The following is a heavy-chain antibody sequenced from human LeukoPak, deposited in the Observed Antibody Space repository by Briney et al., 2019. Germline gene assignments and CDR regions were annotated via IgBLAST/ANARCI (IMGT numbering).Heavy chain of an antibody. CDR2: IYYSGST. J-gene: IGHJ3*02. CDR1: GGSISSSSYY. Sequence: SETLSLTCTVSGGSISSSSYYWGWIRQPPGKGLEWIGSIYYSGSTYYNPSLKSRVTISVDTSKNQFSLKLSSVTAADTAVYYCARVRIAADAFDIWGQGTVVTVSS. CDR3: ARVRIAADAFDI. V-gene: IGHV4-39*07. D-gene: IGHD6-13*01.